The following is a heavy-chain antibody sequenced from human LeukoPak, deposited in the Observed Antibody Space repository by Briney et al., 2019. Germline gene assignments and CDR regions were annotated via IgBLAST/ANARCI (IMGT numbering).Heavy chain of an antibody. V-gene: IGHV5-51*01. CDR3: ARLGGSGSYYNVEFDY. CDR2: IYPGASDT. CDR1: GYSFTSYW. J-gene: IGHJ4*02. Sequence: GESLKISCKGSGYSFTSYWIGWVRQMPGKGLEWMGIIYPGASDTRYSPSFQGQVTISADKSISTAYLQWSSLKASDTAMYYCARLGGSGSYYNVEFDYWGQGTLVTVSS. D-gene: IGHD3-10*01.